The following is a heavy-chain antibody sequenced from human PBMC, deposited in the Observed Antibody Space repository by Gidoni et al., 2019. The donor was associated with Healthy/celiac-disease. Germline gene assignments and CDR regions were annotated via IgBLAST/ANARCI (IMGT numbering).Heavy chain of an antibody. Sequence: QVQLQESGPGLVKPSQTLSLTCTVSGGSISSGGYSWSWIRQHPGKGLEWIGYIYYSGSTYYNPSLKSRVTISVDTSKNQFSLKLSSVTAADTAVYYCASGNTMIGRGAFDIWGQGTMVTVSS. J-gene: IGHJ3*02. CDR1: GGSISSGGYS. V-gene: IGHV4-31*03. CDR2: IYYSGST. D-gene: IGHD3-22*01. CDR3: ASGNTMIGRGAFDI.